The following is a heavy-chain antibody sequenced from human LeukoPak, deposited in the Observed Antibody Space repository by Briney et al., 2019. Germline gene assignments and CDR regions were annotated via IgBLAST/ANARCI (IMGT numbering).Heavy chain of an antibody. V-gene: IGHV3-23*01. D-gene: IGHD6-19*01. CDR1: GFTFSSHA. CDR3: AKRVAVASPYYFDY. J-gene: IGHJ4*02. Sequence: GGSLRLSCAASGFTFSSHAMSWVRQAPGKGLEWVSPISGSGSSTYYADSVKGRFTISRDNSKNTLYLQMNSLRAEDTAVYYCAKRVAVASPYYFDYWGQGTLVTVSS. CDR2: ISGSGSST.